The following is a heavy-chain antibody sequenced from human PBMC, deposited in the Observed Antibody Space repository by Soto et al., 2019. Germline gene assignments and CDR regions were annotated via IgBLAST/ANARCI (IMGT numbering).Heavy chain of an antibody. V-gene: IGHV1-69*13. CDR1: GGTFSSYA. CDR3: ARDGRYNYYDSSGLSDAFDI. J-gene: IGHJ3*02. Sequence: EASVKVSCKASGGTFSSYAISWVRQAPGQGLEWMGGIIPIFGTANYAQKFQGRVTITADESTSTAYMELSSLRSEDTAVYYCARDGRYNYYDSSGLSDAFDIWGQGTMVTVSS. CDR2: IIPIFGTA. D-gene: IGHD3-22*01.